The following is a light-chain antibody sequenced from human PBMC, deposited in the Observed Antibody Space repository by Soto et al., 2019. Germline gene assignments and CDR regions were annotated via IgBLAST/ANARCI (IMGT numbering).Light chain of an antibody. V-gene: IGKV3-15*01. CDR3: QQYNNWPRT. Sequence: EIVLTQSPVTLSLSQGESXTLSCGARQSDSRRFLACCQQKPGHAPRVXIHGATTRAPGSPARCSGSGSGTEFTRTISSLQSDDFAVYYGQQYNNWPRTFGQGTKVDIK. CDR1: QSDSRR. CDR2: GAT. J-gene: IGKJ1*01.